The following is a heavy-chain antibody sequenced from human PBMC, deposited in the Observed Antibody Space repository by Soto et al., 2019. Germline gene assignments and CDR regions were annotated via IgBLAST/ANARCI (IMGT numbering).Heavy chain of an antibody. CDR1: GATFSSFA. D-gene: IGHD3-3*01. CDR2: ILPIFDTI. J-gene: IGHJ4*02. Sequence: QVQLLQSGAEVKKPGSSVKVSCKASGATFSSFAFSWVRQAPGQGLEWMGVILPIFDTINYAQKFQGRVTITADESTRTAYMELSSLTSEDTAVYYCASPLKWSGYYIAFDYWGQGTLVIVSS. CDR3: ASPLKWSGYYIAFDY. V-gene: IGHV1-69*01.